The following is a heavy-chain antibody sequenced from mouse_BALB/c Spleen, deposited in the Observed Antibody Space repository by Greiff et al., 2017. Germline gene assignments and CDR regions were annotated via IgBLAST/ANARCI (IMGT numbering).Heavy chain of an antibody. CDR3: AREGYYGSSYIYYYAMDY. V-gene: IGHV3-5*02. Sequence: EVKLQESGPGLVKPSQTVSLTCTVTGISITTGNYRWSWIRQFPGNKLEWIGYIYYSGTITYNPSLTSRTTITRDTSKNQFFLEMNSLTAEDTATYYCAREGYYGSSYIYYYAMDYWGQGTSVTVSS. CDR2: IYYSGTI. J-gene: IGHJ4*01. D-gene: IGHD1-1*01. CDR1: GISITTGNYR.